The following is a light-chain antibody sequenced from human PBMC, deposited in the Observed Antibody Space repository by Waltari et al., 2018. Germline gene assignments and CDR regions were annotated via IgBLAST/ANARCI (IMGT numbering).Light chain of an antibody. V-gene: IGKV4-1*01. CDR3: QQYYSTMYT. CDR2: WAS. Sequence: DIVMTQSPDSLGVSLGERATINCKSSQNLLYSSDNKNYLAWYQQKPGQPPKLLISWASTRESGAPDRFSGSGSGTDFTLTISSLQAEDVAVYYCQQYYSTMYTFGQGTKLEIK. CDR1: QNLLYSSDNKNY. J-gene: IGKJ2*01.